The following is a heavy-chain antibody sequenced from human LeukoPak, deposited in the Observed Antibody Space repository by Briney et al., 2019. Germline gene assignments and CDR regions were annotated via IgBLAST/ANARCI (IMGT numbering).Heavy chain of an antibody. Sequence: GGSLRLSCAASGFTFSSYAMSWVRQAPGKGLEWVSAISGNGGNTYYADSVKGRFTISRDNSKNTLYLQMNSLRAEDTAVYYCAKILTVGGIDYWGQGTLVTVSS. CDR3: AKILTVGGIDY. V-gene: IGHV3-23*01. CDR2: ISGNGGNT. CDR1: GFTFSSYA. J-gene: IGHJ4*02. D-gene: IGHD2-15*01.